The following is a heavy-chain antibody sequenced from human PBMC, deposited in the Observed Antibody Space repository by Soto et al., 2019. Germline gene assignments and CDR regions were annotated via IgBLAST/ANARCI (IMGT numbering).Heavy chain of an antibody. CDR3: RSRSRYRTDV. V-gene: IGHV4-39*01. CDR1: GGSITSSFY. Sequence: QLQLQESGPGLVKPSETLSLSCTVSGGSITSSFYWGWIRQPPGKGLEWIGSIYGTGNTYYNPSLKGRVTRSADTSKNQFSLNLISVAAADTAVYYCRSRSRYRTDVSGQGATVNVSS. D-gene: IGHD6-13*01. J-gene: IGHJ6*02. CDR2: IYGTGNT.